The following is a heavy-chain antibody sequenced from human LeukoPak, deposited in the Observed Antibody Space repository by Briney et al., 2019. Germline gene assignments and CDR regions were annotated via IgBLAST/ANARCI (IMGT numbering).Heavy chain of an antibody. J-gene: IGHJ4*02. Sequence: ASVKVSCKTSGYTFTTYAIHWVRQAPGGRLEWMGCFNVGHGNTEYSERFEGRVTITTDASATTHFMELSSLRSEDAAVYYCASQYYYGPTGYYGGFDYWGQGTPVTVSS. CDR3: ASQYYYGPTGYYGGFDY. CDR1: GYTFTTYA. D-gene: IGHD3-22*01. V-gene: IGHV1-3*01. CDR2: FNVGHGNT.